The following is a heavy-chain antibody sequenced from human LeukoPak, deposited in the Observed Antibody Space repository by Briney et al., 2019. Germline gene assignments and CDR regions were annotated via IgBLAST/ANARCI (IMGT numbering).Heavy chain of an antibody. CDR1: GGSFSGYY. D-gene: IGHD6-13*01. CDR3: AREYRSSWYDVPRPVYYFDY. CDR2: INHSGST. J-gene: IGHJ4*02. Sequence: SETLSLTCAVYGGSFSGYYWSWIRQPPGKGLEWIGEINHSGSTNYNPSLKSRVTISVDTSKNQFSLKLSSVTAADTAVYYCAREYRSSWYDVPRPVYYFDYWGQGTLVTVSS. V-gene: IGHV4-34*01.